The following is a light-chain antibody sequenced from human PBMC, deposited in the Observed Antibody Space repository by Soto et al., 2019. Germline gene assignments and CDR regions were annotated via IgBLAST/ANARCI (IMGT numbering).Light chain of an antibody. CDR1: SSDIGGYDY. Sequence: QSALTQPASVSGSPGQSITLSCTGTSSDIGGYDYVSWYQRHPGKAPKLIIYDVNNRPSGVSNRFSGSKSGNTACLTISGLQGEDEADYYCTSYASGSSHVVFAGGTKLTVL. V-gene: IGLV2-14*01. CDR3: TSYASGSSHVV. CDR2: DVN. J-gene: IGLJ2*01.